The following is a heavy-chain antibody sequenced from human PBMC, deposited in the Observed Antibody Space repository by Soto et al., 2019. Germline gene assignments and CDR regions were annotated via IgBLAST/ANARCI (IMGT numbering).Heavy chain of an antibody. D-gene: IGHD5-12*01. V-gene: IGHV4-4*02. CDR1: GGSISSDNW. J-gene: IGHJ5*02. CDR3: ARDYSGYSLSP. CDR2: SDHSGSA. Sequence: QMHLQESGPGLVRPSETLSLTCEVSGGSISSDNWWTWVRQAPGKGLEWIGESDHSGSANYNPSLKSRVTKSIDKSKNQFSLKLNSVTAADTAVYYCARDYSGYSLSPWGQGTLVTVSS.